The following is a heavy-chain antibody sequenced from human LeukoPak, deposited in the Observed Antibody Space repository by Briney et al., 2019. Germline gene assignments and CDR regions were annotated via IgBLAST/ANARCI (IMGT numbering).Heavy chain of an antibody. CDR2: ISYDGSNK. J-gene: IGHJ4*02. Sequence: GGSLRLSCAASGFAFSSYAMHWVRQAPGEGLEWVAVISYDGSNKYYADSVKGRFTISRDNSKNTLYLQMNSLRAEDTAVYYCARDAGYGSGSPFDYWGQGTLVTVSS. CDR1: GFAFSSYA. V-gene: IGHV3-30*01. D-gene: IGHD3-10*01. CDR3: ARDAGYGSGSPFDY.